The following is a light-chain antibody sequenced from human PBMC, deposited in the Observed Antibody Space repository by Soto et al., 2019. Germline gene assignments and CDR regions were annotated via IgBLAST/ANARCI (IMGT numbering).Light chain of an antibody. Sequence: VVMTQSPATLSVSPGDSATLSCRASQSVNTNLAWYQQKVGQAPRLLIYGASTRATGIPARFSASGSGTDFTLTISSLQSEDFAIYYCQQYDNWVTFGPGTKVDFK. CDR1: QSVNTN. V-gene: IGKV3-15*01. J-gene: IGKJ3*01. CDR2: GAS. CDR3: QQYDNWVT.